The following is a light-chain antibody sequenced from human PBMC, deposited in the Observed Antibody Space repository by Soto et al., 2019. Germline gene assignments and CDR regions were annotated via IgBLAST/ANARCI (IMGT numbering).Light chain of an antibody. CDR3: QQYVDFTQT. Sequence: DIQMTQSPSSLSASVGDRVTITCQASQDIRNYLNWYQQKPGKAPKLLIYDASYLETGVPSRFSGSGSGTDFTFTIDSLQPEDIATYYCQQYVDFTQTFGQGTKLEIK. J-gene: IGKJ2*01. CDR1: QDIRNY. V-gene: IGKV1-33*01. CDR2: DAS.